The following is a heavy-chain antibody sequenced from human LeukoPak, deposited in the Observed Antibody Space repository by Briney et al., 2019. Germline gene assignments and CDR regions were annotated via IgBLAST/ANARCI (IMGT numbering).Heavy chain of an antibody. CDR1: GGSFSGYY. J-gene: IGHJ5*02. CDR2: INHSGST. CDR3: AREAARGVSP. Sequence: PSETLSLTCAVYGGSFSGYYWSWIRQPPGKGLEWIGEINHSGSTNYNPSLKSRVTISVDTSKNQFSLKLGSVTAADTAVYYCAREAARGVSPWGQGTLVTVSS. D-gene: IGHD6-6*01. V-gene: IGHV4-34*01.